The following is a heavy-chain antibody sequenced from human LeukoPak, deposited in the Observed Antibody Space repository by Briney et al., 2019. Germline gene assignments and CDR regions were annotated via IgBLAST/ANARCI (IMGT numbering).Heavy chain of an antibody. CDR2: ISGNGGST. D-gene: IGHD3-3*01. Sequence: VGSLRLSCAASRFTFSSCVMTWVRQAPGKGLEGVSSISGNGGSTYYADSVKGRFTISRDNAQNTLYLQMNSLRAEDTDRYYCAKCDDFWSGGVDYWGQGTLVTVSS. V-gene: IGHV3-23*01. CDR1: RFTFSSCV. CDR3: AKCDDFWSGGVDY. J-gene: IGHJ4*02.